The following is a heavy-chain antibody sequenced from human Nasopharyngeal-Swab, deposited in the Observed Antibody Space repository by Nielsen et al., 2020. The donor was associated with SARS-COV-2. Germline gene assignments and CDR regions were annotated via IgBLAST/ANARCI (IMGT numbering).Heavy chain of an antibody. J-gene: IGHJ3*02. CDR3: ARDQFYSGSYLGFAFDI. Sequence: GESLKISCAASGFTFSSYAMSWVRQAPGKGLEWVAVISYDGSNKYYADSVKGRFTISRDNSKNTLYLQMNSLRAEDTAVYYCARDQFYSGSYLGFAFDIWGQGTMVTVSS. D-gene: IGHD1-26*01. CDR2: ISYDGSNK. CDR1: GFTFSSYA. V-gene: IGHV3-30-3*01.